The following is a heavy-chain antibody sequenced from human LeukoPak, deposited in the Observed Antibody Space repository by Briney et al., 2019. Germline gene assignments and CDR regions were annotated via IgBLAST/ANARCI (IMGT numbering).Heavy chain of an antibody. D-gene: IGHD4-17*01. J-gene: IGHJ4*02. V-gene: IGHV3-48*04. CDR3: ARGGDYGDIDY. CDR2: ISSSGSTI. CDR1: GFTFSSYW. Sequence: PGGSLRLSCAASGFTFSSYWMHWVRQAPGKGLEWVSYISSSGSTIYYADSVKGRFTISRDNAKNSLYLQMNSLRAEDTAVYYCARGGDYGDIDYWGQGTLVTVSS.